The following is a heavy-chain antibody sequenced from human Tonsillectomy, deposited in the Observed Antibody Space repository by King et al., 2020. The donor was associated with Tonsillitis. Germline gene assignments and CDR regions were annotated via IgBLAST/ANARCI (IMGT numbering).Heavy chain of an antibody. Sequence: VQLVESGGGVVQPGRSLRLSCAASGFTFSSYAMHWVRQAPGKGLEWVAAISYDGSNKYYADSVKGRFTISRDNSKNTLYLQMNSLRPEDTAVYYCAGRDGALDYYYYAMDVWGQGTTVTVSS. CDR3: AGRDGALDYYYYAMDV. J-gene: IGHJ6*02. V-gene: IGHV3-30*04. CDR2: ISYDGSNK. D-gene: IGHD4-17*01. CDR1: GFTFSSYA.